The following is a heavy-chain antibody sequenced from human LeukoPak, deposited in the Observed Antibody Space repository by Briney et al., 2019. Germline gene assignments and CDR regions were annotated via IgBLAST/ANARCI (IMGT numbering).Heavy chain of an antibody. CDR2: IYSGGST. Sequence: PGRSLRLSCAASGFTVSSNYMSWVRQAPGKGLEWVSVIYSGGSTSYEDSVKGRFTIPRDNSKNTLYLQMNSLRAEDRAVYYCASECRSTSCYGGFDCGSQGTLVTV. J-gene: IGHJ4*02. D-gene: IGHD2-2*01. V-gene: IGHV3-66*01. CDR1: GFTVSSNY. CDR3: ASECRSTSCYGGFDC.